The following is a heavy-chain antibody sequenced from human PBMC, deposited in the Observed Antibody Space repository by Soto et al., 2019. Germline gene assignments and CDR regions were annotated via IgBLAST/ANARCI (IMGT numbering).Heavy chain of an antibody. D-gene: IGHD3-22*01. V-gene: IGHV3-30*18. CDR2: ISYDGSNK. Sequence: WGSLRLSCSASGFTFSSYGMHWFRQAPGKGLEWVAVISYDGSNKYYADSVKGRFTISRDNSKNTLYLQMNSLRAEDTAVYYCAKDSSIVVVITPLFDYWGQGTLVTVSS. CDR3: AKDSSIVVVITPLFDY. J-gene: IGHJ4*02. CDR1: GFTFSSYG.